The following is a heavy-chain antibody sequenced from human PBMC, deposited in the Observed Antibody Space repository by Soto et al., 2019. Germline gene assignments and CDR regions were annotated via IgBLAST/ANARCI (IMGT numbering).Heavy chain of an antibody. J-gene: IGHJ4*02. CDR3: ARAPPRARPAMGYFDY. D-gene: IGHD2-2*01. CDR1: GFTFSSYW. V-gene: IGHV3-7*05. CDR2: IKEDGSEK. Sequence: GGSLRLSCEASGFTFSSYWMSWVRQAPGKGLEWVANIKEDGSEKYYVDSVKGRFTISRDNAKNSLSLQMNSLRAEDTAVYFCARAPPRARPAMGYFDYWGQGALVTVSS.